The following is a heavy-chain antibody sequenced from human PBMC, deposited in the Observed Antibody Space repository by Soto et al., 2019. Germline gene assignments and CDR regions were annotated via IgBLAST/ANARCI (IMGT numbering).Heavy chain of an antibody. Sequence: ASETLSLTCTVSGDSISSYFWSWIRQSPGKGLEWIGYIYYSGSNNYNPSIKSRVTISFDTSKNQFSLKLSSVTAADTAVYYCAWGGLFGELLAFDYWGQGTLVTLSS. J-gene: IGHJ4*02. CDR2: IYYSGSN. V-gene: IGHV4-59*01. D-gene: IGHD3-10*02. CDR1: GDSISSYF. CDR3: AWGGLFGELLAFDY.